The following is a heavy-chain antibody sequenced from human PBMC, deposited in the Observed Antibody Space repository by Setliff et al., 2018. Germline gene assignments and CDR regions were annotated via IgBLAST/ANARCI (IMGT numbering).Heavy chain of an antibody. CDR3: ARQLRHAFDI. CDR2: ISSGGSK. Sequence: GGSLRLSCAASGFAFASHNMLWVRQAPGKGLEWVSAISSGGSKFYADSVKGRFTISRDKAKNTLYLQMNSLRAEDTAIYYCARQLRHAFDIWGQGTMVTVSS. D-gene: IGHD2-21*02. J-gene: IGHJ3*02. CDR1: GFAFASHN. V-gene: IGHV3-66*04.